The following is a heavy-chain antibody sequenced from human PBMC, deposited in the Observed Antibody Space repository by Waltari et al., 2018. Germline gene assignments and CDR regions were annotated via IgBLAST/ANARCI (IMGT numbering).Heavy chain of an antibody. V-gene: IGHV3-9*01. J-gene: IGHJ6*02. D-gene: IGHD1-20*01. CDR2: ICWNGDNI. CDR3: AKDLVYNTPGIDV. Sequence: ELLVVESGGHWVRPGESRGLPGTAAGSGLGDVAINWVRQAPGKGLEWVSGICWNGDNIDYADSVKGRFTISRDKAKNSVFLQMNGLKVEDTARYFCAKDLVYNTPGIDVWGRGTTVIVSS. CDR1: GSGLGDVA.